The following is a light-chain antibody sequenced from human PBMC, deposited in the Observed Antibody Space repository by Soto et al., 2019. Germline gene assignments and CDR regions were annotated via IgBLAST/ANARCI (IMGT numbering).Light chain of an antibody. CDR1: SSNIGAGFD. CDR3: QSYDSNLSGVV. V-gene: IGLV1-40*01. J-gene: IGLJ2*01. Sequence: QSVLTQPPSVSGAPGKRVTISCTGSSSNIGAGFDVNWYQQFPGTAPKLLVYGDNNRPSGVPDRFSGSKSGTSASLAITGLQAEDEADYYCQSYDSNLSGVVFGGGTKLTVL. CDR2: GDN.